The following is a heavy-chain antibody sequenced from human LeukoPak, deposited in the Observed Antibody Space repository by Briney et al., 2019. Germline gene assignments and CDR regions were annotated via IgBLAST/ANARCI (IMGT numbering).Heavy chain of an antibody. J-gene: IGHJ4*02. CDR3: ARRRLGGYFDY. D-gene: IGHD3-10*01. CDR1: GGSFSGSTYC. V-gene: IGHV4-39*01. Sequence: SETLSLTCTVSGGSFSGSTYCWGWNRQPPGKGLEWIGNIYYSENTYYNASLKSRATLSADTSRKQFSLKLTSVTAADTAVYYCARRRLGGYFDYWGQGILVTVSS. CDR2: IYYSENT.